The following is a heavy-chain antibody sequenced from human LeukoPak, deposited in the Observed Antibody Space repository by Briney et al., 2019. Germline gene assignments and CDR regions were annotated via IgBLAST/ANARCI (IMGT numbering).Heavy chain of an antibody. CDR2: ISPAGGTT. J-gene: IGHJ4*02. D-gene: IGHD3-9*01. CDR1: GFTFSSEA. V-gene: IGHV3-23*01. Sequence: GGSLRLSCAVSGFTFSSEAMGWVRQLPGGGLEWVSTISPAGGTTYYAESMKGRFTISRDNSKSTLYLQMNSLRAEDTAVYYCARASSRHFDWLFQASFDYWGQGTLVTVSS. CDR3: ARASSRHFDWLFQASFDY.